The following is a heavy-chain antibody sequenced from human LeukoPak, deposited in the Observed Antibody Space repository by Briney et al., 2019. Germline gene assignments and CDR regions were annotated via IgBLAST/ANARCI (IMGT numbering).Heavy chain of an antibody. J-gene: IGHJ6*02. D-gene: IGHD2-15*01. CDR3: VRGYSFGPYGMDV. Sequence: GGSLRLSCSASGFPFSSYVMHWVRQAPGKGLEYVSAISDSGGSTYYADSVKGRFTISRDNSKNTLYLQMSSLRAEDTAVYFCVRGYSFGPYGMDVWGQGTTVTGSS. CDR1: GFPFSSYV. V-gene: IGHV3-64D*09. CDR2: ISDSGGST.